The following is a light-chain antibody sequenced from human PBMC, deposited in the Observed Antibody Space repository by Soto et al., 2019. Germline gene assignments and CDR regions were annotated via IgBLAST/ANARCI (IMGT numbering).Light chain of an antibody. CDR1: QRVRSN. CDR3: QQYNNWPAIT. J-gene: IGKJ5*01. V-gene: IGKV3D-15*01. CDR2: GAS. Sequence: EIVMTQSPATQSPSLGERATLCCKASQRVRSNLAWYQQQPGQAHRLPIYGASTRATGSPATFSGSGAGTQFTLTISSLQSEDFAVYYCQQYNNWPAITFGLGTRLEIK.